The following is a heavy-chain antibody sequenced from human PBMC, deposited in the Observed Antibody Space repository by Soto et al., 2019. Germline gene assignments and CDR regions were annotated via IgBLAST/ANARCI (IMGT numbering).Heavy chain of an antibody. CDR3: ASVPRPRSIYYYYYMDV. Sequence: PGGSLRLSCAASGFTFSDYYMSWIRQAPGKGLEWVSYISSSGSTIYYADSVKGRFTISRDNAKNSLYLQMNSLRAEDTAVYYCASVPRPRSIYYYYYMDVWGKGTTVTVSS. V-gene: IGHV3-11*01. CDR2: ISSSGSTI. J-gene: IGHJ6*03. CDR1: GFTFSDYY. D-gene: IGHD2-2*01.